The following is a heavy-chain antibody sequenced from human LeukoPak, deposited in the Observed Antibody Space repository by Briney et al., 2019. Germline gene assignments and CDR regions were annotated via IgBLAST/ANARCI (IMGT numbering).Heavy chain of an antibody. CDR3: ARLDLPPTYYYDSSGYDGWFDP. V-gene: IGHV4-59*08. Sequence: PSETLSLTCTVSGGSISSYYWSWIRQPPGKGLEWIGYIYYSGSTNYNPSLKSRVTISVDTSKNQFSLKLSSVTAADTAVYYCARLDLPPTYYYDSSGYDGWFDPWGQGTLVTVSS. D-gene: IGHD3-22*01. CDR2: IYYSGST. CDR1: GGSISSYY. J-gene: IGHJ5*02.